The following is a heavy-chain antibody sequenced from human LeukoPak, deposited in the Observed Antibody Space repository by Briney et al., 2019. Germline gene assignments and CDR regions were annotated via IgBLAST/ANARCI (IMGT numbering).Heavy chain of an antibody. CDR1: GGSFSGYY. J-gene: IGHJ3*02. CDR3: ASTYYDSSGYRTAFDI. V-gene: IGHV4-34*01. CDR2: INHSGST. Sequence: PSETLSLTCAVYGGSFSGYYWSWIRQPPGKGLEWIGEINHSGSTNYNPSLKSRVTISVDTSKNQFSLKLSSVTAADTAVYYCASTYYDSSGYRTAFDIWGQGTMVTVSS. D-gene: IGHD3-22*01.